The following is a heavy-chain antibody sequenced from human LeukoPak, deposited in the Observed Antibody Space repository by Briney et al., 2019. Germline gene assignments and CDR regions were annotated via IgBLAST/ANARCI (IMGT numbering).Heavy chain of an antibody. CDR1: GFTFNNAW. CDR2: IKSKTDGGTT. J-gene: IGHJ4*02. Sequence: GGSLRLSCAASGFTFNNAWMNWVRQAPGKGLEWVARIKSKTDGGTTDYAAPVKGRFTISRDDSKNTLYLQMNSLKTEDTAVYYCTTGGAWSGYYTFFDYWGQGTLVTVSS. D-gene: IGHD3-3*01. CDR3: TTGGAWSGYYTFFDY. V-gene: IGHV3-15*01.